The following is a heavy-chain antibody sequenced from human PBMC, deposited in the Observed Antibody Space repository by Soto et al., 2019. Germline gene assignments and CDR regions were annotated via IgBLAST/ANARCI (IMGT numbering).Heavy chain of an antibody. CDR3: ARDRRDWGYPWYFDL. J-gene: IGHJ2*01. CDR2: IYYSGST. V-gene: IGHV4-61*01. CDR1: GGSVSSGSYY. Sequence: SETLSLTCTVSGGSVSSGSYYWSWIRQPPGKGLEWIGYIYYSGSTNYNPSLKSRVTISVDTSKNQFSLKLSSVTAADTAVYYCARDRRDWGYPWYFDLWGRGTLVTVSS. D-gene: IGHD7-27*01.